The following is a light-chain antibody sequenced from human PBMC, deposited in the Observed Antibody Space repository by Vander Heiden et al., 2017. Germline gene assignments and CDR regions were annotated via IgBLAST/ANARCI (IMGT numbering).Light chain of an antibody. CDR1: DIGNKA. CDR2: DDS. J-gene: IGLJ2*01. CDR3: QVWDSSSDHVV. Sequence: SYVLTQPPSVSVAPGQTARISCGGNDIGNKAVHWYRQKPGQAPVLVVYDDSDRPSGIPERFSGSNSANTATLTINRVEAGDEADYYCQVWDSSSDHVVFGGGTKLTVL. V-gene: IGLV3-21*02.